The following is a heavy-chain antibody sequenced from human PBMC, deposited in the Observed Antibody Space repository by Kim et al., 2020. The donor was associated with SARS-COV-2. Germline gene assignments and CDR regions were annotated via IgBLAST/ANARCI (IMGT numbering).Heavy chain of an antibody. CDR3: AKDRVAYYGSGSYWTY. V-gene: IGHV3-23*01. Sequence: SGKGRFTISRDNSKNTLYLQMNSLRAVDTAVYYCAKDRVAYYGSGSYWTYWGQGTLVTVSS. J-gene: IGHJ4*02. D-gene: IGHD3-10*01.